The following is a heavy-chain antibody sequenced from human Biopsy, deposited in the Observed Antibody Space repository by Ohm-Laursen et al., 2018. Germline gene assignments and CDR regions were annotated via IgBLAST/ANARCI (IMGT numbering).Heavy chain of an antibody. J-gene: IGHJ1*01. CDR1: GGTFSNYG. D-gene: IGHD3-9*01. CDR3: ATKLTGYFHH. V-gene: IGHV1-69*06. CDR2: NIPILGTG. Sequence: SVNVSCKVPGGTFSNYGVNWVRQAPGQGLEWLGGNIPILGTGNYAQKFQDRVTVAVDTSTSTATMELRSLRSDDTAVYYCATKLTGYFHHWGQGTLVIVSS.